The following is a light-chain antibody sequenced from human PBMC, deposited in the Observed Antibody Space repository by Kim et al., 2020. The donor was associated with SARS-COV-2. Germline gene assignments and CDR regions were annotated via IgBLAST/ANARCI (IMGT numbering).Light chain of an antibody. CDR1: SGHSSYA. CDR3: QTWGTGWV. J-gene: IGLJ3*02. Sequence: GASVKLTCPLSSGHSSYAIAWHQQQPEKGPRYLMKVNGDGSHTKGDGIPDRFSGSSSGAERYLTISSLQSEDETDYYCQTWGTGWVFGGGTQLTVL. CDR2: VNGDGSH. V-gene: IGLV4-69*01.